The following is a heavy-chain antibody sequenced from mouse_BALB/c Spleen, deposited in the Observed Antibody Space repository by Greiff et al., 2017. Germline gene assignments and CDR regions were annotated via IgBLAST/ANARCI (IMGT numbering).Heavy chain of an antibody. V-gene: IGHV5-6-4*01. CDR3: TRGGTMITTGYYAMDY. J-gene: IGHJ4*01. CDR1: GFTFSSYT. CDR2: ISSGGSYT. D-gene: IGHD2-4*01. Sequence: EVKLEESGGGLVKPGGSLKLSCAASGFTFSSYTMSWVRQTPEKRLEWVATISSGGSYTYYPDSVKGRFTISRDNAKNTLYLQMSSLKSEDTAMYYCTRGGTMITTGYYAMDYWGQGTSVTVSS.